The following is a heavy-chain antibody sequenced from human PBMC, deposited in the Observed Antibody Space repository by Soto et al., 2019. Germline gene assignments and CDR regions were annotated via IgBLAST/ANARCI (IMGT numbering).Heavy chain of an antibody. Sequence: QVQLQESGPGLVKPSQTLSLTCSVSGGSISSGGYYWSWIRQHPEKGLEWIGYIYYSGSTNYNPSLKSRVITSVDTSSSRFSLDLRSVTAADTAIYYWARHSASWQGFDYWGQGTLVTVSS. J-gene: IGHJ4*02. D-gene: IGHD1-26*01. CDR2: IYYSGST. V-gene: IGHV4-31*03. CDR1: GGSISSGGYY. CDR3: ARHSASWQGFDY.